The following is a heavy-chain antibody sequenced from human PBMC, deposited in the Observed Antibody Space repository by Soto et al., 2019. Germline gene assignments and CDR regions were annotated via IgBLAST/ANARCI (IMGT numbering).Heavy chain of an antibody. D-gene: IGHD3-10*01. V-gene: IGHV4-34*01. CDR1: GGSFSGYY. CDR2: INHSGST. J-gene: IGHJ6*03. CDR3: ARSTMVGWAISYYYYYMDV. Sequence: SETLSLTCAVYGGSFSGYYWSWIRQPPGKGLEWIGEINHSGSTNYNPSLKSRVTISVDTSKNQFSLKLSSVTAADTAVYYCARSTMVGWAISYYYYYMDVWGKGTTVTVSS.